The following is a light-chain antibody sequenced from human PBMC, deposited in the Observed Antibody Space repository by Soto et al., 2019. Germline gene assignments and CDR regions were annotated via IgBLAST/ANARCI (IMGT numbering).Light chain of an antibody. CDR2: GAS. V-gene: IGKV3-20*01. CDR3: QQYGTSPIT. Sequence: EIVLTQSPGTLSLSPGERATLSCRTSQTITNNYLAWYQQKPGQAPRLLIYGASSRVTGIPDRFSGSGSGTDFTLTISRLETEDFAVYYCQQYGTSPITFGQGTRLEIK. J-gene: IGKJ5*01. CDR1: QTITNNY.